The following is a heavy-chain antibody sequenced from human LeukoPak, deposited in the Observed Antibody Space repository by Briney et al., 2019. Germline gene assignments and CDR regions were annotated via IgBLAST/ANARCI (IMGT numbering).Heavy chain of an antibody. CDR1: GYTFTGYY. J-gene: IGHJ3*02. CDR2: INPNSGGT. CDR3: ARDLQWPDAFDI. Sequence: ASVKLSCKASGYTFTGYYMHWVRQAPGQGLEWRGWINPNSGGTNYAQKFQGRVTMTRDTSISTAYMELSRLRSDDTAVYYCARDLQWPDAFDIWGQGTMVTVSS. V-gene: IGHV1-2*02. D-gene: IGHD6-19*01.